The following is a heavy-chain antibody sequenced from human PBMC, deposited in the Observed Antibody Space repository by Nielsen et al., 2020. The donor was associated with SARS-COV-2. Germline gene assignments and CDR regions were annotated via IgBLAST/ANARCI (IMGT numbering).Heavy chain of an antibody. CDR1: GFSLTTSGMC. J-gene: IGHJ4*02. Sequence: SGPTLVKPTQTLTLTCTFSGFSLTTSGMCVTWTRQSPGKALEWLARIDWDDDKYYSTSLKTRLTISKDTSKNQVVLTMTNVDPLDTATYYCALSTSVTTSYYFDYWGQGTLVTVSS. CDR3: ALSTSVTTSYYFDY. D-gene: IGHD4-17*01. CDR2: IDWDDDK. V-gene: IGHV2-70*12.